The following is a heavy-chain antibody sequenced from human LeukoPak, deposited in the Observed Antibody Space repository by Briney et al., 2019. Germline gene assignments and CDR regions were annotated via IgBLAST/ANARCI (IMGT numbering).Heavy chain of an antibody. CDR2: IYYSGST. D-gene: IGHD4-17*01. J-gene: IGHJ4*02. V-gene: IGHV4-59*08. CDR3: ARLPSGDYFHFDY. Sequence: SETLSLTCTVSGGSISSYYWSWIRQPPGKGLEWIGYIYYSGSTNYNPSLKSRVTISVDTSKNQFSLKLSSVTAADTAVYYCARLPSGDYFHFDYWGQGTLVTVSS. CDR1: GGSISSYY.